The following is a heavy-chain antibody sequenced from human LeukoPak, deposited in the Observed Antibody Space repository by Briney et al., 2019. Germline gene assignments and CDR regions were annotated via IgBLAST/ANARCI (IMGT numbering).Heavy chain of an antibody. J-gene: IGHJ5*02. Sequence: SETLSLTCTVSDGSISSYYWSWIRQPPGKGLEWIGYIYSSGSTNYNPSLKSRVTMSVDTSKNQFSLKLNSVTAADTAVYYCARSRDSSGYRNNWFDPWGQGTLVTVSS. CDR3: ARSRDSSGYRNNWFDP. CDR2: IYSSGST. D-gene: IGHD3-22*01. CDR1: DGSISSYY. V-gene: IGHV4-59*01.